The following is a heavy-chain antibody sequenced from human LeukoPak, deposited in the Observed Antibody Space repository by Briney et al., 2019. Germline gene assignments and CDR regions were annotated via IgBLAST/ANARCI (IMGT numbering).Heavy chain of an antibody. CDR3: AREGDTNDYDY. CDR2: IYHSGST. J-gene: IGHJ4*02. CDR1: GYSISSGYY. Sequence: SETLSLTCTVSGYSISSGYYWGWIRQPPGKGLEWIGSIYHSGSTYYNPSLKSRVTISVDTSKNQFSLNLSSVTAADTAVYYCAREGDTNDYDYWGQGTLVTVSS. V-gene: IGHV4-38-2*02. D-gene: IGHD3-16*01.